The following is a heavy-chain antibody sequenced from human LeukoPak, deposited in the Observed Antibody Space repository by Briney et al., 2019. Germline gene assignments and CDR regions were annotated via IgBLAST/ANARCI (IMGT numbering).Heavy chain of an antibody. CDR3: AKDVCYDSSGYWSSFDY. CDR1: GFSFISCA. J-gene: IGHJ4*02. Sequence: GGSLRLSCAASGFSFISCAMSGVRQAPGKGLEWVSAISGSGGSTYYADSVKGRFTISRDNSKNTLYLQMNSLRAEDTAVYYCAKDVCYDSSGYWSSFDYWGQGTLVTVSS. CDR2: ISGSGGST. D-gene: IGHD3-22*01. V-gene: IGHV3-23*01.